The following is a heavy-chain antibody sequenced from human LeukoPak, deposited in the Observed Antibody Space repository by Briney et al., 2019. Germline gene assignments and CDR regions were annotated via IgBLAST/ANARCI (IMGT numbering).Heavy chain of an antibody. D-gene: IGHD6-6*01. V-gene: IGHV1-2*02. CDR3: ARDWEWSSSSKRGEFDP. Sequence: ASVKVSCKASGYTFTSYDINWVRQATGQGLEWMGWINPNSGGTNYAQKFQGRVTMTRDTSISTAYMELSRLRSDDTAVYYCARDWEWSSSSKRGEFDPWGQGTLVTVSS. CDR2: INPNSGGT. J-gene: IGHJ5*02. CDR1: GYTFTSYD.